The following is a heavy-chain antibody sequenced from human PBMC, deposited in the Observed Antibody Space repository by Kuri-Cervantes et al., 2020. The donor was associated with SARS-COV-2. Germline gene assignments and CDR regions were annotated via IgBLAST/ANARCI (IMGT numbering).Heavy chain of an antibody. CDR2: IYYSGSI. Sequence: SETLSLTCTVSGGSISSSSYYWGWIRQPPGKGLEWIGYIYYSGSINYNPSLKSRVTISVDTSKNQFSLKLSSVTAADTAVYYCARHGSNYYDSSGSLDYWGQGTLVTVSS. J-gene: IGHJ4*02. CDR3: ARHGSNYYDSSGSLDY. V-gene: IGHV4-39*01. CDR1: GGSISSSSYY. D-gene: IGHD3-22*01.